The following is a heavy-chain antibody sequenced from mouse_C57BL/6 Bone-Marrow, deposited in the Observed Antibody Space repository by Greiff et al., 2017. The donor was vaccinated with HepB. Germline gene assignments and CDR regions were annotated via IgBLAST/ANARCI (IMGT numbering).Heavy chain of an antibody. CDR3: ARSYSNYLAWFAY. V-gene: IGHV1-18*01. Sequence: EVHLVESGPELVKPGASVKIPCKASGYTFTDYNMDWVKQSHGKSLEWIGDINPNNGGTIYNQKFKGKATLTVDKSSSTAYMELRSLTSEATAVYYCARSYSNYLAWFAYWGQGTLVTVSA. CDR1: GYTFTDYN. D-gene: IGHD2-5*01. CDR2: INPNNGGT. J-gene: IGHJ3*01.